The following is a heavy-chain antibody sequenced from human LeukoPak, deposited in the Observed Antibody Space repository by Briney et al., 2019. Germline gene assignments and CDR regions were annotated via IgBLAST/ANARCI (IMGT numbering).Heavy chain of an antibody. J-gene: IGHJ6*02. CDR3: ARVYDSSGYYMVYYSMDV. Sequence: SVKVSCKASGGTFSSYAISWVRQAPGQGLEWMGRIIPILGIANYAQKFPGRVTITADKSTSTAYMELSSLRSEDTAVYYCARVYDSSGYYMVYYSMDVWGQGTTVTVSS. CDR1: GGTFSSYA. D-gene: IGHD3-22*01. CDR2: IIPILGIA. V-gene: IGHV1-69*04.